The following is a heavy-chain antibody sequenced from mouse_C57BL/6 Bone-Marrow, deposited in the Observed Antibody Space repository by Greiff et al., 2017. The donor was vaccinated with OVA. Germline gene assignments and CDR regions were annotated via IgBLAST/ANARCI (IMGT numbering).Heavy chain of an antibody. CDR3: ARIYYDYDGWYFDV. J-gene: IGHJ1*03. CDR1: GFSLSTFGMG. D-gene: IGHD2-4*01. V-gene: IGHV8-8*01. Sequence: QVTLKESGPGILQPSQTLSLTCSFSGFSLSTFGMGVGWIRQPSGKGLEWLAHIWWDDDKYYNLALKSRLTISKDTSKNQVFLKIANVDTADTATYYCARIYYDYDGWYFDVWGTGTTVTVSS. CDR2: IWWDDDK.